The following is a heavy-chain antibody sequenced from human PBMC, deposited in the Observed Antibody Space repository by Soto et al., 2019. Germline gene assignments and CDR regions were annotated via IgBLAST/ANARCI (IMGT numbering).Heavy chain of an antibody. CDR3: ARAIILRFLESFDP. J-gene: IGHJ5*02. V-gene: IGHV1-18*01. CDR2: ISAYNGNT. CDR1: GYTFTSYG. D-gene: IGHD3-3*01. Sequence: GASVKVSCKASGYTFTSYGISWVRQAPGQGLEWMGWISAYNGNTNYAQKLQGRVTMTTDTSTSTAYMELRSLGSDDTAVYYCARAIILRFLESFDPWGQGTLVTVS.